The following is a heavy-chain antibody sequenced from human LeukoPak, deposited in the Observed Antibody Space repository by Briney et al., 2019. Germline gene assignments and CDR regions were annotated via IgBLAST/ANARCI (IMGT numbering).Heavy chain of an antibody. Sequence: PSETLSLTCSVPGASIDSHYWSWIRQSPGKGLEWIGYVFNGGSTNYNPSLNSRVTMTLDTSTAQFSLRLSSVTAADTAIYYCASRPADTTWYGVFDYWSQGTLVTVSS. CDR1: GASIDSHY. V-gene: IGHV4-59*11. D-gene: IGHD3-10*01. CDR2: VFNGGST. CDR3: ASRPADTTWYGVFDY. J-gene: IGHJ4*02.